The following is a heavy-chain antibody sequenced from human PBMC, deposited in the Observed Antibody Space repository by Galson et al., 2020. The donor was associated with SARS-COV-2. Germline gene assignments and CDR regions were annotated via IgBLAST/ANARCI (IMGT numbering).Heavy chain of an antibody. CDR2: INHSGST. CDR3: ARGANITIFGVVTFYYMDV. D-gene: IGHD3-3*01. CDR1: GGSFSGYY. V-gene: IGHV4-34*01. Sequence: SETLSLTCAVYGGSFSGYYWSWIRQPPGKGLEWIGEINHSGSTTYNPSLQSRVTISVDTSKNQFSLKLSSVTAADTAVYYCARGANITIFGVVTFYYMDVWGKGTTVTVSS. J-gene: IGHJ6*03.